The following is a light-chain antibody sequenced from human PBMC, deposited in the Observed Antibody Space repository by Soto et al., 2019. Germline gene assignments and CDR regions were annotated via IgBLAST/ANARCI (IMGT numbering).Light chain of an antibody. V-gene: IGKV1-39*01. J-gene: IGKJ5*01. CDR1: QSISSY. Sequence: DIQMTQNTFGLSASVGGTVTVTCRASQSISSYLNWYQQKPGKAPKLLIYAASSLQSGVPSRFSGSGSGTDFTLTISSLQPEDFATYYCQQSYSNPPTFGQGTRLEIK. CDR3: QQSYSNPPT. CDR2: AAS.